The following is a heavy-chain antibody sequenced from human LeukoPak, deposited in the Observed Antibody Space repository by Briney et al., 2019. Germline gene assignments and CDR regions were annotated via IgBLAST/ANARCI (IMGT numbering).Heavy chain of an antibody. CDR3: ASTPLKQWLSPVDY. CDR2: ISSSSSYI. V-gene: IGHV3-21*01. CDR1: GFTFSSYS. D-gene: IGHD6-19*01. Sequence: EGSLRLSCAASGFTFSSYSMNWVRQAPGKGLEWVSSISSSSSYIYYADLVKGRFTISRDNAKNSLYLQMNSLRAEDTAVYYCASTPLKQWLSPVDYWGQGTLVTVSS. J-gene: IGHJ4*02.